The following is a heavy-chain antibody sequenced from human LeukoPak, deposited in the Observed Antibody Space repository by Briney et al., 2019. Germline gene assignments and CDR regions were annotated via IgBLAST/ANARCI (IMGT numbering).Heavy chain of an antibody. Sequence: ASVKVSCKASGYTFTSYDINWVRQATGQGLEWMGWMNPNSGNTGYAQKFQGRVTMTRNTSISTAYMELSSLRAEDTAVYYCARAHYGSECYFFDYWGQGTLVTVSS. J-gene: IGHJ4*02. CDR1: GYTFTSYD. D-gene: IGHD3-10*01. CDR3: ARAHYGSECYFFDY. V-gene: IGHV1-8*01. CDR2: MNPNSGNT.